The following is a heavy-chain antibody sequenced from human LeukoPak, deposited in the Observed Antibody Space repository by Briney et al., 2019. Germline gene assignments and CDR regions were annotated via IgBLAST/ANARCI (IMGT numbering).Heavy chain of an antibody. CDR1: GFTFDDYA. CDR2: ISWNSGSI. Sequence: PGGSLRLSCAASGFTFDDYAMHWVRQAPGKGLEWVSGISWNSGSIGYADSVKGRFTISRDNAKNSLYLQMNSLRAEDTALYYCAKVVGHTYCSSTSCARDAFDIWGQGTMVTVSS. D-gene: IGHD2-2*01. J-gene: IGHJ3*02. V-gene: IGHV3-9*01. CDR3: AKVVGHTYCSSTSCARDAFDI.